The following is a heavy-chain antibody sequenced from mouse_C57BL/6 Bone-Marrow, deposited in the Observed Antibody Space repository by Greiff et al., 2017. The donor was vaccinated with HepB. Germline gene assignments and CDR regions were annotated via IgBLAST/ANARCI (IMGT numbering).Heavy chain of an antibody. Sequence: DVHLVESGGGLVQPGGSLKLSCAASGFTFSDYYMYWVRQTPEKRLEWVAYISNGGGSTYYPDTVKGRFTISRDNAKDTLYLQMSRLKSEDTAMYYCARHVTTVVAKYFDVWGTGTTVTVSS. CDR1: GFTFSDYY. CDR2: ISNGGGST. J-gene: IGHJ1*03. CDR3: ARHVTTVVAKYFDV. D-gene: IGHD1-1*01. V-gene: IGHV5-12*01.